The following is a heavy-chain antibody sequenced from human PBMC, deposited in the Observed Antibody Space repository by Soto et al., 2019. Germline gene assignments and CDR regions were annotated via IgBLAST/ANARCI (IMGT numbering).Heavy chain of an antibody. CDR1: GGSFSCYY. D-gene: IGHD1-1*01. CDR3: ATANWSHHYFDP. J-gene: IGHJ5*02. Sequence: SETLSLTCAVYGGSFSCYYWSWLRQPPGKGLEWIGEINHSGSPNYNPSLKSRVTISVDTSKNQFSLKMTSVTAADTAVYYCATANWSHHYFDPWGQGTLVTVSS. CDR2: INHSGSP. V-gene: IGHV4-34*01.